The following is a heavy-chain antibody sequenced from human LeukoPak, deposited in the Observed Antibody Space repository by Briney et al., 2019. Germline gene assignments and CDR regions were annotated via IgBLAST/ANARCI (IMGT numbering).Heavy chain of an antibody. J-gene: IGHJ4*02. CDR2: IKYDGSEE. D-gene: IGHD5/OR15-5a*01. CDR1: GFTFSSSW. CDR3: ARDVYRSFDY. Sequence: GGSLRLSCVASGFTFSSSWMNWVRQAPGKGPEWVANIKYDGSEEYYVDSVKGRFTISRDNAQNSLYLQMNNLRAEDTAVYYCARDVYRSFDYWGQGTLVTVSS. V-gene: IGHV3-7*01.